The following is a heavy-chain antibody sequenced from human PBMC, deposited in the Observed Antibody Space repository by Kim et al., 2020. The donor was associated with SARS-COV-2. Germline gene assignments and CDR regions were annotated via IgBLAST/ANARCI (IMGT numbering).Heavy chain of an antibody. D-gene: IGHD6-6*01. Sequence: GGSLRLSCAASGFTFSDYYMSWIRQAPGKGLEWVSYISSSGSTIYYADSVKGRFTISRDNAKNSLYLQMNSLRAEDTAVYYCARDYSSSSFGSGVLSFDYWGQGTLVTVSS. V-gene: IGHV3-11*01. CDR1: GFTFSDYY. CDR3: ARDYSSSSFGSGVLSFDY. CDR2: ISSSGSTI. J-gene: IGHJ4*02.